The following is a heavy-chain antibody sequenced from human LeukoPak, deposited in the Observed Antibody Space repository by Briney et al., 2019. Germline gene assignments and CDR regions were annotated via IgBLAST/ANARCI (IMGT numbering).Heavy chain of an antibody. CDR3: AREMYYDFWSGSVDY. J-gene: IGHJ4*02. D-gene: IGHD3-3*01. CDR2: ISSSGSTI. CDR1: GFTFRSYE. V-gene: IGHV3-48*03. Sequence: GGSLRLSCAASGFTFRSYEMTWVRQAPGKGLEWVSYISSSGSTIYYADSVKGRFTISRDNAKNSLYLQMNSLRAEDTAVYYCAREMYYDFWSGSVDYWGQGTLVTVSS.